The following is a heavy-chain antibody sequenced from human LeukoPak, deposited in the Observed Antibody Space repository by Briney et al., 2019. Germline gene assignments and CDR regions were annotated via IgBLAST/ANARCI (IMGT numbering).Heavy chain of an antibody. CDR2: IYTSGST. V-gene: IGHV4-61*02. J-gene: IGHJ5*02. D-gene: IGHD6-13*01. CDR3: ARDSDSSSWYEGWFDP. Sequence: SETLSLTCTVSGGSISSGSYYWSWIRQPAGKGLEWTGRIYTSGSTNYNPSLKSRVTISVDTSKNQFSLKLSSVTAADTAVYYCARDSDSSSWYEGWFDPWGQGTLVTVSS. CDR1: GGSISSGSYY.